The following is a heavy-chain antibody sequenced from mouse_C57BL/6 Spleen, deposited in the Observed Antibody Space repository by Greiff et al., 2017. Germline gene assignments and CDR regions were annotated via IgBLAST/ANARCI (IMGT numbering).Heavy chain of an antibody. CDR1: GYTFTDYE. J-gene: IGHJ3*01. D-gene: IGHD1-1*01. CDR2: IDPETGGT. Sequence: VQLQQSGAELVRPGASVTLSCKASGYTFTDYEMHWVKQTPVHGLEWIGAIDPETGGTAYNQKFKGKAILTADKSSSTAYMELRSLTSEDSAVYYCTREDYGSSSFADWGQGTLVTVAA. V-gene: IGHV1-15*01. CDR3: TREDYGSSSFAD.